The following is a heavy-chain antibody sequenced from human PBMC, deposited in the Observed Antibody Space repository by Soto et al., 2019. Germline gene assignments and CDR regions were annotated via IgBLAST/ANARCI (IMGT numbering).Heavy chain of an antibody. D-gene: IGHD3-16*02. J-gene: IGHJ4*02. V-gene: IGHV3-9*01. Sequence: EVQLVESGGGLAQPGRSMRLSCAASGFTFDDYAMHWVRQVPGKGLEWVSGISWNSGRIGYADSVKGRFTISRDNAKNSLYLQMSSLRPEDTALYYCAKDGEQGEISDYYFDYWGQGTLVTVSS. CDR3: AKDGEQGEISDYYFDY. CDR2: ISWNSGRI. CDR1: GFTFDDYA.